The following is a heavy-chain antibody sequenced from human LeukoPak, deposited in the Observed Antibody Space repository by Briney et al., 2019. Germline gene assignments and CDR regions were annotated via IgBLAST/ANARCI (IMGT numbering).Heavy chain of an antibody. CDR3: ANRSYYFDY. CDR1: GGSFSGYY. D-gene: IGHD3-16*02. V-gene: IGHV4-34*01. Sequence: PSETLSLTCAVYGGSFSGYYWSWIRQPPGKGLEWTGEINHSGSTNYNPSLKSRVTISVDTSKNQFSLKLSSVTAADTAVYYCANRSYYFDYWGQGTLVTVSS. CDR2: INHSGST. J-gene: IGHJ4*02.